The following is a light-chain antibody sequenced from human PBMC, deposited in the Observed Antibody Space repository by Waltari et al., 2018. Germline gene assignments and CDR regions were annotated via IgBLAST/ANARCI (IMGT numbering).Light chain of an antibody. J-gene: IGKJ1*01. Sequence: DIQMTQSPSTLSASVGDRVTITCRASQSVSSLLAWYQQKPGKGPKLRIYKASSLESGVPSRFSGSGSGTEFTLTISSLQPDDFATYYCQHYKDYPWAFGQGTKVEIK. CDR1: QSVSSL. CDR2: KAS. CDR3: QHYKDYPWA. V-gene: IGKV1-5*03.